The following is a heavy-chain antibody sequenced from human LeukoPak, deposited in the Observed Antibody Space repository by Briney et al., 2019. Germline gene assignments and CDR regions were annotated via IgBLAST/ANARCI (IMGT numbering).Heavy chain of an antibody. D-gene: IGHD3-10*01. CDR1: GYTLTSYC. V-gene: IGHV1-18*04. Sequence: GASVKVSCKASGYTLTSYCISWVRQAPGQGLEWMGLISAYNGNTNYAQKLQGRVTMTTDTSTSTAYMELRSLRSDDTAVYYCARDRALFYYGSGSYSIDYWGQGTLVTVSS. CDR3: ARDRALFYYGSGSYSIDY. J-gene: IGHJ4*02. CDR2: ISAYNGNT.